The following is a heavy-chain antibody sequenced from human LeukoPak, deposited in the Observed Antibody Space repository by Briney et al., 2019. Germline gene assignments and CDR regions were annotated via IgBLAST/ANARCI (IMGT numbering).Heavy chain of an antibody. CDR2: INANSGGT. Sequence: GASVKVSCKASGYTFAAYYIHWVRQAPGQGLEWMGWINANSGGTNYAQRFQDRVTMTRDTSTSTVYMDLSRLRPDDTAVYYCARGGKSELGACDYWGQGSLVTVSS. J-gene: IGHJ4*01. V-gene: IGHV1-2*02. D-gene: IGHD7-27*01. CDR3: ARGGKSELGACDY. CDR1: GYTFAAYY.